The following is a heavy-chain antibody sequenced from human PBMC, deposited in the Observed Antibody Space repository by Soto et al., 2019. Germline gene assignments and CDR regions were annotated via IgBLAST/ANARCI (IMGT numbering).Heavy chain of an antibody. CDR3: ARQSGARPYDI. V-gene: IGHV3-53*01. CDR1: GISVSNEY. D-gene: IGHD3-3*01. CDR2: MYGSGTT. Sequence: GGSLRLSCAVSGISVSNEYMSWVRQAPGKGLEWVSVMYGSGTTYYADSVQGRSTISRDNSKNTLYLQMNSLTADDTAVYYCARQSGARPYDIWGQGTLVTVSS. J-gene: IGHJ4*02.